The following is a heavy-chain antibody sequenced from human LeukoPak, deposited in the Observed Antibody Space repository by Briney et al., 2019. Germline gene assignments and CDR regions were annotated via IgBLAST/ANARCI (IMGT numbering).Heavy chain of an antibody. V-gene: IGHV1-18*01. CDR2: ISAYNGNT. J-gene: IGHJ6*02. Sequence: ASVKVSCKASGYTFTSYGISWVRQAPGQGLEWMGWISAYNGNTNYAQKHQGRATMTTDTSTSTAYMELRSLRSDATAVYYCASDYGDYRSYYGMDVWGQGTTVTVSS. D-gene: IGHD4-17*01. CDR3: ASDYGDYRSYYGMDV. CDR1: GYTFTSYG.